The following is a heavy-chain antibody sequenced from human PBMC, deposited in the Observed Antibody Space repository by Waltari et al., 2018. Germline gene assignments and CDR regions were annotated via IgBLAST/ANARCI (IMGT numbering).Heavy chain of an antibody. CDR2: IRSKPYGETT. D-gene: IGHD6-19*01. CDR1: GFTFSDYD. V-gene: IGHV3-49*04. Sequence: EGQLVESGGGLVQPGRSLRLSCTGSGFTFSDYDLSWVRQAPGKGLEWVAFIRSKPYGETTEYAASVRGRFTISRDDSENFAYLEMNSLKSEDTALYYCTSGRWLANFDDWGQGALVTVSS. CDR3: TSGRWLANFDD. J-gene: IGHJ4*02.